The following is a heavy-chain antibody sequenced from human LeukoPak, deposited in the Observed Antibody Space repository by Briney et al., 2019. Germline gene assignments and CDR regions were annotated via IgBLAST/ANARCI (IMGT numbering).Heavy chain of an antibody. Sequence: ASVKVSCKASGYTFTCHYMHWVRQAPGQGLEWMGWINPNTGGTNYAQKFQGRVTMTRDTSITTAYMELSRLTSDDTAVYYCARSSSTSCYDYWGQGTLVTVSS. CDR1: GYTFTCHY. CDR2: INPNTGGT. CDR3: ARSSSTSCYDY. D-gene: IGHD2-2*01. J-gene: IGHJ4*02. V-gene: IGHV1-2*02.